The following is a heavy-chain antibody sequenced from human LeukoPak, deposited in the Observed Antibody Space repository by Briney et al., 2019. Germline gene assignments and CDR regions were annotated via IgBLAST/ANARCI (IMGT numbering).Heavy chain of an antibody. CDR1: GFTFRSNW. CDR2: LNHDGTII. J-gene: IGHJ6*03. CDR3: VEEVVLNMGGLYYYYMDV. D-gene: IGHD3-22*01. Sequence: PGGSLRLSCATSGFTFRSNWMHWVRQGPGKGLMWVSRLNHDGTIIDYADSVKGRFTISRDNVKNTLYLQMNRLSADDTAVYYCVEEVVLNMGGLYYYYMDVWGKGTAVTVSS. V-gene: IGHV3-74*01.